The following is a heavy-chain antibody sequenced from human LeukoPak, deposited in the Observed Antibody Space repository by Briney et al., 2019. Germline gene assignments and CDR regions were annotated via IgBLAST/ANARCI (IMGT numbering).Heavy chain of an antibody. CDR3: ARGTRYSGSYLD. Sequence: SVKVSCKASGGTCSSYAISWVRQAPGQGLEWMGRIIPIFGTANYAQKFQGRVTITTDESTSTAYMELSSLRSEDTAVYYCARGTRYSGSYLDWGQGTLVTVSS. J-gene: IGHJ4*02. CDR2: IIPIFGTA. CDR1: GGTCSSYA. V-gene: IGHV1-69*05. D-gene: IGHD1-26*01.